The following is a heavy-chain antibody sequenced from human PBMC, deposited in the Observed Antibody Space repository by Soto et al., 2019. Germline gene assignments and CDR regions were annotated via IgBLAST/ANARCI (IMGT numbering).Heavy chain of an antibody. V-gene: IGHV4-30-4*01. Sequence: SETLSLTCTVSGGSISSGDYYWSWIRQPPGKGLEWIGYIYYSGSTYYNPSLKSRVTISVDTSKNQFSLKLSSVTAADTAVYYCARVRGYSYGYYFDYWGQGTLVTVSS. CDR1: GGSISSGDYY. J-gene: IGHJ4*02. CDR2: IYYSGST. D-gene: IGHD5-18*01. CDR3: ARVRGYSYGYYFDY.